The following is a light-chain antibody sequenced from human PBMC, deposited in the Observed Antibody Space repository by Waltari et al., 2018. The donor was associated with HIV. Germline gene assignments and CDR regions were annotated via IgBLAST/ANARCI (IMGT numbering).Light chain of an antibody. CDR2: QDT. Sequence: SYDLTQPPSVSVSPGQTATITCSGDKLGDKYACWYQQRPGQSPVLVIYQDTKRPSGIPERFSGSNSGNTATLIISGTQAMDEADYYCQAWDSSHVVFGGGTKLTVL. V-gene: IGLV3-1*01. CDR1: KLGDKY. J-gene: IGLJ2*01. CDR3: QAWDSSHVV.